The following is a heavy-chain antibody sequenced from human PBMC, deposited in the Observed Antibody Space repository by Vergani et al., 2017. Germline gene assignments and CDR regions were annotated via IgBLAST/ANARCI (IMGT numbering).Heavy chain of an antibody. CDR3: ARHVAVAGKWWGPYYYYGMDV. V-gene: IGHV5-10-1*01. D-gene: IGHD6-19*01. CDR1: GYSFTSYW. CDR2: IDPSDSYT. J-gene: IGHJ6*02. Sequence: EVQLVQSGAEVKKPGESLKFSCTCSGYSFTSYWISWVRQMPGKGLEWMGRIDPSDSYTNYSPSFQGHVTIAADKSISTAYLQWSSLKASDTAMYYCARHVAVAGKWWGPYYYYGMDVWGQGTTVTVSS.